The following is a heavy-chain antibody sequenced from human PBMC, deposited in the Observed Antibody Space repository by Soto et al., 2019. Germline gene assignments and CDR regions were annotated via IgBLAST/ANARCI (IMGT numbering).Heavy chain of an antibody. Sequence: QVQLVESGGGVVQPGRSLRLSCAASGFTFSSYAMHWVRQAPGKGLEWVAVISYDGSNKYYADSVKGRFTISRDNSKNPLYLQMNSLRAEDTAVYYCARGCSGGSCRFDYWGQGTLVTVSS. CDR2: ISYDGSNK. V-gene: IGHV3-30-3*01. D-gene: IGHD2-15*01. J-gene: IGHJ4*02. CDR3: ARGCSGGSCRFDY. CDR1: GFTFSSYA.